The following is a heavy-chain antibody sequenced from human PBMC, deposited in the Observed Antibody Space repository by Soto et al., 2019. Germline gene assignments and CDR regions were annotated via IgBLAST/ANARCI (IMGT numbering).Heavy chain of an antibody. Sequence: SETLSLTCSVSGGSMSGNYWSWIRQPPGKGLEWIGYIYYSGSTNYNPSLKSRVTISVDTSKNQFSLKLTSVTAADTAVYFCARGGWYVDYWGQGTLVTVSS. D-gene: IGHD6-19*01. J-gene: IGHJ4*02. CDR1: GGSMSGNY. CDR2: IYYSGST. V-gene: IGHV4-59*01. CDR3: ARGGWYVDY.